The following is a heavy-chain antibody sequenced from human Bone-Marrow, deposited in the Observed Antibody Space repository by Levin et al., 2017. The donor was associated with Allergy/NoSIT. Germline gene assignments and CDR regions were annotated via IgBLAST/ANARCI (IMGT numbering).Heavy chain of an antibody. CDR3: ARGYYDFWSGYQNWFDP. D-gene: IGHD3-3*01. Sequence: SETLSLTCTVSGGSISSYYWSWIRQPPGKGLEWIGYIYYSGSTNYNPSLKSRVTISVDTSKNQFSLKLSSVTAADTAVYYCARGYYDFWSGYQNWFDPWGQGTLVTVSS. CDR2: IYYSGST. J-gene: IGHJ5*02. CDR1: GGSISSYY. V-gene: IGHV4-59*01.